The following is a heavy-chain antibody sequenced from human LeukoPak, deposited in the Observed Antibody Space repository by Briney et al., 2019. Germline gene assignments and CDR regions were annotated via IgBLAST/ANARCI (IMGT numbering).Heavy chain of an antibody. CDR1: GFTFSSYE. Sequence: GGSLRLSCAASGFTFSSYEMNWVRQAPGKGLEWVSYISSSGSTIYYANSVKGRFTISRDNAKNSLYLQMNSLRAEDTAVYYCARLHLEMATITSDYWGQGTLVTVSS. D-gene: IGHD5-24*01. CDR2: ISSSGSTI. CDR3: ARLHLEMATITSDY. J-gene: IGHJ4*02. V-gene: IGHV3-48*03.